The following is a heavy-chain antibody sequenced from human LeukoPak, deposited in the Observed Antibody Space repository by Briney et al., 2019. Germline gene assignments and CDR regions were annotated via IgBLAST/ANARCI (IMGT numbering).Heavy chain of an antibody. CDR2: ICYSGST. V-gene: IGHV4-39*01. CDR1: GGSISSSSYY. Sequence: KPSETLSLTCTVSGGSISSSSYYWGWIRQPPGKGLEWIGSICYSGSTYYNPSLKSRVTISVDTSKNQFSLKLSSVTAADTAVYYCARLEMATPFDYWGQGTLVTVSS. J-gene: IGHJ4*02. D-gene: IGHD5-24*01. CDR3: ARLEMATPFDY.